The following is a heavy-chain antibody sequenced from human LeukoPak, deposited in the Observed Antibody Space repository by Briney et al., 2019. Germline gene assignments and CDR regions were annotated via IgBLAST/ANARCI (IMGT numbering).Heavy chain of an antibody. D-gene: IGHD5-12*01. CDR1: GYTFTSYY. CDR2: INPRGGST. J-gene: IGHJ6*02. V-gene: IGHV1-46*01. Sequence: ASVKVSCKASGYTFTSYYMHWVRQAPGQGLEWMGIINPRGGSTSYAQKFQGRVSMTRDTSTSTVYMELSSLRSEDTAVYYCARDLSGIVATKYYYYYGMDVWGQGTTVTVSS. CDR3: ARDLSGIVATKYYYYYGMDV.